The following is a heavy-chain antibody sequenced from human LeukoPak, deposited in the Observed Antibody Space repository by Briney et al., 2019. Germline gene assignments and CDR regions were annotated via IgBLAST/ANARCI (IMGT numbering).Heavy chain of an antibody. CDR1: GYSFLGNY. CDR3: AREGDANAYFDY. D-gene: IGHD3-16*01. J-gene: IGHJ4*02. CDR2: INPSTGAI. Sequence: ASVKVSCKASGYSFLGNYMHWVRQAPGQGLERMGWINPSTGAIYSAQEFRGRVSLTRDTSITTAYMELSRLTSDDTAIYYCAREGDANAYFDYWGQGTLVTVSS. V-gene: IGHV1-2*02.